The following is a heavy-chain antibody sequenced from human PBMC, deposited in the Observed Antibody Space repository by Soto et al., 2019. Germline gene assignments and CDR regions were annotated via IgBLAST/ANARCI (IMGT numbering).Heavy chain of an antibody. CDR1: GFTFSSYA. CDR3: AKDFRFDLAAFDI. V-gene: IGHV3-23*01. Sequence: GGSLRLSCAASGFTFSSYAMGWVRQAPGKGLEWVSAISGSGGSTYYADSVKGRFTISRDNSKNTLYLQMNSLRAEDTAVYYCAKDFRFDLAAFDIWGQGTMVTVSS. J-gene: IGHJ3*02. CDR2: ISGSGGST. D-gene: IGHD3-9*01.